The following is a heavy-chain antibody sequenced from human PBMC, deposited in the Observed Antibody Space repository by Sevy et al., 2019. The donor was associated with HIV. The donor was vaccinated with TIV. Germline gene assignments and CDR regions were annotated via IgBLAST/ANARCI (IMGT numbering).Heavy chain of an antibody. J-gene: IGHJ5*02. V-gene: IGHV3-23*01. D-gene: IGHD3-22*01. CDR3: AKSRDRKYWYDPFDP. CDR1: GFTFSSYA. CDR2: ISGSGGST. Sequence: GESLKISCAASGFTFSSYAMSWVRQAPGKGLEWVSAISGSGGSTYHADSVKGRFTISRDNSKNTLYLQMNSLRAEDTAVYYCAKSRDRKYWYDPFDPWGQGTLVTVSS.